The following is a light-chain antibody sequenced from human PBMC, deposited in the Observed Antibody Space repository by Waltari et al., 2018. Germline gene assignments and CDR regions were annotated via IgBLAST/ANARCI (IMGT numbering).Light chain of an antibody. CDR1: SSNIGSNT. CDR3: AAWDDSLNGHVV. J-gene: IGLJ2*01. V-gene: IGLV1-44*01. Sequence: QSVLTQPPSASGTPGQRVTISCSGSSSNIGSNTVNWYQQIPGTAPKLLIYSNNQRPSGTPPYAPTSCNNQRPSWVPDRVAVSKSGASASLAISGVQSDDEADYYCAAWDDSLNGHVVFGGGTKLTVL. CDR2: SNN.